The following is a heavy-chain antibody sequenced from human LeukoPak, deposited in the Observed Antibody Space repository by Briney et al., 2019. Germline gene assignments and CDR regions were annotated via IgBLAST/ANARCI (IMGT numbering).Heavy chain of an antibody. Sequence: ASVTVSCKASGYTFTSYGFSWVRQAPGQGREWMGLISAYNGNRNYAQKLQGRVTIHTNPSTSTAYMELRSLRSDDTAVYYCARLSEHLSSWYGRSRYYYYYYMDVWGKGTTVTVSS. CDR1: GYTFTSYG. J-gene: IGHJ6*03. V-gene: IGHV1-18*01. CDR3: ARLSEHLSSWYGRSRYYYYYYMDV. D-gene: IGHD6-13*01. CDR2: ISAYNGNR.